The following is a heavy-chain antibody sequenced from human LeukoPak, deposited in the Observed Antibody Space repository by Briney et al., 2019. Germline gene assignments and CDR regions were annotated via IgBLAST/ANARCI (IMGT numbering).Heavy chain of an antibody. Sequence: PGGSLRLSCAASGFTFSTYWMSWVRQAPGKGLEWVASIKEDGSEKYYVDSVKGRFTISRDNAKNSLYLQMNSLRAEDTAVYYCASGVDTAMVTSDYWGQGTLVTVSS. CDR2: IKEDGSEK. D-gene: IGHD5-18*01. CDR1: GFTFSTYW. J-gene: IGHJ4*02. CDR3: ASGVDTAMVTSDY. V-gene: IGHV3-7*03.